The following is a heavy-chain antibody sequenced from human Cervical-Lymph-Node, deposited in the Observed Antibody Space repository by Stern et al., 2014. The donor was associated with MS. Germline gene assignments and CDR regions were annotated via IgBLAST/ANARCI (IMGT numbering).Heavy chain of an antibody. CDR2: ISVGDSDT. D-gene: IGHD3-3*01. Sequence: MQLVQSGAEVKKPGESLTISCQGSGTSFISYWIAWVRQMPGQGLEWMGIISVGDSDTRDSPPYEGQVIISAAKSISAAYLKGSSLKASDTATYYCARYGAGDAFWNYYGMDVWGQGTTVTVSS. J-gene: IGHJ6*02. CDR1: GTSFISYW. CDR3: ARYGAGDAFWNYYGMDV. V-gene: IGHV5-51*01.